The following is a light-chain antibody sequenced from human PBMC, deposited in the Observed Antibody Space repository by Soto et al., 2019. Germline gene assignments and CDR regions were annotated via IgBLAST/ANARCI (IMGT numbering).Light chain of an antibody. CDR2: EVT. CDR3: SSWTGNNFVV. V-gene: IGLV2-8*01. Sequence: QYVLTQPPSASGSPGQSVTISCTGTSSNVGAYNYVSWYQQHPGKAPKLMIYEVTKRPSGVPDRVSGSKSGSTASLTVSGLQAEDEADYYCSSWTGNNFVVFGGGTQLTVL. J-gene: IGLJ2*01. CDR1: SSNVGAYNY.